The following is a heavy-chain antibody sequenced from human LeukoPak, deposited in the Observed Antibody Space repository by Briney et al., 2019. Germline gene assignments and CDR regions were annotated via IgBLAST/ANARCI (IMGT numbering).Heavy chain of an antibody. CDR2: INTDGSST. CDR3: ANCRDGYNLPDY. J-gene: IGHJ4*02. Sequence: GGSLRLSCAASGFTFSSYWMHWVRQAPGKGLVWVSRINTDGSSTSYADSVKGRFTISRDNSKNTLYLQMNSLRAEDTAIYYCANCRDGYNLPDYWGQGTLVTVSS. D-gene: IGHD5-24*01. V-gene: IGHV3-74*01. CDR1: GFTFSSYW.